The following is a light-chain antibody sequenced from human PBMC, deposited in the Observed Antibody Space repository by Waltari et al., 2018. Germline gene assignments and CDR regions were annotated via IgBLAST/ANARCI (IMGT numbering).Light chain of an antibody. CDR2: GAS. V-gene: IGKV3-15*01. Sequence: EIVMTQSPATLSVSPGERATLSGRASQSVSSNLAGYQQKPGQAPRLLIHGASTRATGISARFSGSGSGTEFTLTISSLQSEDFAVYYCQHYNNFWTFGQGTKVEIK. CDR1: QSVSSN. CDR3: QHYNNFWT. J-gene: IGKJ1*01.